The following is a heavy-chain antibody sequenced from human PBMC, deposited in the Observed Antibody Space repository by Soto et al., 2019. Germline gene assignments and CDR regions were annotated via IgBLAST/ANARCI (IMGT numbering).Heavy chain of an antibody. Sequence: EVQLVESGGGLVQPGGSLRLSCAASGFTFSDYWMNWLRQAPGKGLEWMANIKEDGSEKYYVDSVRGRFTISRDNAKNSLYFQMNSLRAEDTAVYYCARGTVTPGLDYWGQGTLVTVSS. CDR3: ARGTVTPGLDY. D-gene: IGHD4-17*01. J-gene: IGHJ4*02. V-gene: IGHV3-7*04. CDR1: GFTFSDYW. CDR2: IKEDGSEK.